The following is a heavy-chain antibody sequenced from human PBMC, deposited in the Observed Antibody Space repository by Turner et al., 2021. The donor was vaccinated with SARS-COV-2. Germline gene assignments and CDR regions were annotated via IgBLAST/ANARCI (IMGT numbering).Heavy chain of an antibody. Sequence: QLQLQESGPGLVKPSETLSLTYTVSGGSISSSSYYWGWIRQPPGKGLEWIGTIFYSGSTYYNSSLKSRVTISVDTSKNQFSLRLSSVTAADTAVYYCARLGDAYDFWSGYYLTYGMDVWGQGTTVTVSS. J-gene: IGHJ6*02. CDR2: IFYSGST. V-gene: IGHV4-39*01. CDR3: ARLGDAYDFWSGYYLTYGMDV. D-gene: IGHD3-3*01. CDR1: GGSISSSSYY.